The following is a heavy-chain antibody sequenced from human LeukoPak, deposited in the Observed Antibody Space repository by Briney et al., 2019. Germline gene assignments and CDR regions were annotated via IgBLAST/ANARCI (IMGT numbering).Heavy chain of an antibody. CDR3: ARGPIGGVVLGTALGYFDP. V-gene: IGHV4-30-2*01. CDR1: GGSIYGSGWH. CDR2: IYHNGGT. Sequence: SETLSLTCSVSGGSIYGSGWHWSWLRQAPGKGLEWIGYIYHNGGTYISPPLTSRVSISVDRFNNQFFLYLNFATDADTAVYYCARGPIGGVVLGTALGYFDPWGQGTLVTVSS. J-gene: IGHJ5*02. D-gene: IGHD3-16*01.